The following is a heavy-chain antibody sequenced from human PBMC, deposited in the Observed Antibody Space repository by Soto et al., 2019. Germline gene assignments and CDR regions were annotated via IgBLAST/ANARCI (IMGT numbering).Heavy chain of an antibody. J-gene: IGHJ5*02. D-gene: IGHD1-7*01. Sequence: PSETLSLTCTLSGASITSTTYFWAWIRQPPGRGLEWIGYIYYIGSYNYNPSLKSRVTISVDTSKNQFSLRLSSVTAADTAVYYCARTPETRDWLDPWGQGTLVTVSS. CDR3: ARTPETRDWLDP. CDR2: IYYIGSY. V-gene: IGHV4-61*05. CDR1: GASITSTTYF.